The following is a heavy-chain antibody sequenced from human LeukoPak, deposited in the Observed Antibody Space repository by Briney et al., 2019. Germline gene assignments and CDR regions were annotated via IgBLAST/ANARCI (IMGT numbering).Heavy chain of an antibody. CDR1: GFTFSSYA. CDR3: ARPPLRITMVRRVLGAFDI. V-gene: IGHV3-23*01. CDR2: ISGSGGST. D-gene: IGHD3-10*01. Sequence: GGSLRLSCAASGFTFSSYAMSWVRQAPGKGLEWVSAISGSGGSTYCADSVKGRFTISRDNSKNTLYLQMNSLRAEDTAVYYCARPPLRITMVRRVLGAFDIWGQGTMVTVSS. J-gene: IGHJ3*02.